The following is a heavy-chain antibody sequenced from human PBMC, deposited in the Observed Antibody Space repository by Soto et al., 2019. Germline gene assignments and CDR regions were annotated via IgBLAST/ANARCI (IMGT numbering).Heavy chain of an antibody. CDR3: ARDNDRLQLGGNYSYILDV. CDR2: IIPLFRTP. J-gene: IGHJ6*02. CDR1: GGTFSSSA. D-gene: IGHD4-4*01. V-gene: IGHV1-69*12. Sequence: QVQLVQSGAEMKEPGSSVKVSCKTSGGTFSSSAISWLRQAPGQGLEWMGGIIPLFRTPDYAQKFQGRVTIAADESTSTAYVELSSLRSEDTAVYSCARDNDRLQLGGNYSYILDVWGQGTTITVSS.